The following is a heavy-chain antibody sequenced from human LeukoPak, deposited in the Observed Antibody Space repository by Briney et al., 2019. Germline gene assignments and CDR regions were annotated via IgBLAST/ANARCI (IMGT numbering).Heavy chain of an antibody. J-gene: IGHJ4*02. D-gene: IGHD6-13*01. CDR1: GFTFSNAW. V-gene: IGHV3-7*01. Sequence: AGGSLRLSCAASGFTFSNAWMSWVRQAPAKGLEWVANIKQDGSEKYYVDSVKGRFTISRDNAKNSLYLQMNSLRAEDTAVYYCARSAGSSSWYEGYYFDYWGQGTLVTVSS. CDR2: IKQDGSEK. CDR3: ARSAGSSSWYEGYYFDY.